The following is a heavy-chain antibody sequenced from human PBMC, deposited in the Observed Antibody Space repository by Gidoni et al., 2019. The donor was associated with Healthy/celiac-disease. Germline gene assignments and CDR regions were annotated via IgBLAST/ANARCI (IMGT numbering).Heavy chain of an antibody. D-gene: IGHD6-13*01. CDR1: GFTFSSYS. V-gene: IGHV3-48*01. CDR3: ARDAIYNYSSSWYVDY. Sequence: EVQLVESGGGLVQPGGSLRLSCAASGFTFSSYSMNWVRQAPGKGLEWVSYISSSSSTIYYADSVKGRFTISRDNAKNSLYLQMNSLRAEDTAVYYCARDAIYNYSSSWYVDYWGQGTLVTVSS. CDR2: ISSSSSTI. J-gene: IGHJ4*02.